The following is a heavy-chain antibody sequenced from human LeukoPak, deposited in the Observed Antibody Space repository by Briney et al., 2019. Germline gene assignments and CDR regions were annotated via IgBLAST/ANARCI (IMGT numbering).Heavy chain of an antibody. CDR3: ARGGLLYYMDV. V-gene: IGHV3-21*01. CDR2: ISSSSYI. Sequence: GGSLRLSCAASGFTFSSYSMNWVPQAPGKGLEWVSSISSSSYIYYADSVKGRFTISRDNAKNSLYLQMNSLRAEDTAVYYCARGGLLYYMDVWGKGTTVTVSS. J-gene: IGHJ6*03. CDR1: GFTFSSYS. D-gene: IGHD6-25*01.